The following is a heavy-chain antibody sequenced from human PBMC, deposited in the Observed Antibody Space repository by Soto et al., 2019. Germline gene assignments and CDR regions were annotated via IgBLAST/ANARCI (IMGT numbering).Heavy chain of an antibody. Sequence: ASVKVSCKASGYTFTSYYIHWVRQAPGQGLEWMGIINPSGGSTSYAQKFQGRVTMTRDTSTSTVYMELSSLRSEDTAVHYCARGSVAGRRFDYWGQGTLVTVSS. D-gene: IGHD6-19*01. CDR1: GYTFTSYY. V-gene: IGHV1-46*01. J-gene: IGHJ4*02. CDR2: INPSGGST. CDR3: ARGSVAGRRFDY.